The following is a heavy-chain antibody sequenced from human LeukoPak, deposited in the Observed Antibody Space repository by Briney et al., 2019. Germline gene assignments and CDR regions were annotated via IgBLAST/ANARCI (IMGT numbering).Heavy chain of an antibody. J-gene: IGHJ4*02. D-gene: IGHD6-13*01. CDR2: IYHSGST. CDR1: GYSISSDYY. CDR3: AKGDGIAAAGGYFDY. V-gene: IGHV4-38-2*02. Sequence: PSETLSLTCTVSGYSISSDYYWGWIRQPPGKVLEWIGSIYHSGSTYYNPSLKSRVTISVDTSKNQFSLKLSSVTAADTAVYYCAKGDGIAAAGGYFDYWGQGTLVTVSS.